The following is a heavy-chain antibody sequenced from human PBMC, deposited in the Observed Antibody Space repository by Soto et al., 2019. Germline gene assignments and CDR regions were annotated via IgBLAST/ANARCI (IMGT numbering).Heavy chain of an antibody. CDR3: VRGDGDYNDGNGYLARH. D-gene: IGHD5-18*01. CDR1: GFTFSYYA. V-gene: IGHV3-30-3*01. Sequence: GESLKISCAASGFTFSYYAMPWVRQAPGKGLEWVAVTSYDGNNKYHADSVKGRFTISRDNPKNTLYLEMNSLRVEDTAVYYCVRGDGDYNDGNGYLARHWGQGTLVTVSS. J-gene: IGHJ4*02. CDR2: TSYDGNNK.